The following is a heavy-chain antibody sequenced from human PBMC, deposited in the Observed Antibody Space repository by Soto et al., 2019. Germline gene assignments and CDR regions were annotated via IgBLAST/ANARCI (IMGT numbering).Heavy chain of an antibody. CDR2: ISDDGIND. J-gene: IGHJ4*02. Sequence: GVSLRLSCSASGFTFSNYAMHWVRQAPGKGLEWMAAISDDGINDYYADPVKGRFTISRDNFENTLYLQVNSLRTEDTAVYYCARGSGAHYNSGKLLNWGQGTLVTVSA. CDR1: GFTFSNYA. CDR3: ARGSGAHYNSGKLLN. V-gene: IGHV3-30-3*01. D-gene: IGHD3-10*01.